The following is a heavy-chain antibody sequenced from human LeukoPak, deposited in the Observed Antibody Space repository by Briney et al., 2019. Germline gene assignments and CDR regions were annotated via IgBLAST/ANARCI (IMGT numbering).Heavy chain of an antibody. J-gene: IGHJ4*02. V-gene: IGHV3-49*04. CDR3: TRDGSSRDGESVFDY. D-gene: IGHD5-24*01. CDR2: IRSKAYGGTT. Sequence: GGSLRLSCATSGFTFSSYWMSWVRQAPGKGLEWVGFIRSKAYGGTTEYAASVKGRFTISRDDSKSIAYLQMNSLRTEDTAVYYCTRDGSSRDGESVFDYWGQGTLVTVSS. CDR1: GFTFSSYW.